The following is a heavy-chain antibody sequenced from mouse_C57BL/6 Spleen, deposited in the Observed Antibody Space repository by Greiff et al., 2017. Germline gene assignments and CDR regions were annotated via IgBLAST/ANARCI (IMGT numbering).Heavy chain of an antibody. CDR2: INPSNGGT. CDR3: ARWEGYYYGIRRYFDV. Sequence: QVQLQQPGTELVKPGASVKLSCKASGYTFTSYWMHWVKQRPGQGLEWIGNINPSNGGTNYNEKFKSKATLTVDKSSSTAYMQLSSLTSEDSAVYYCARWEGYYYGIRRYFDVWGTGTTVTVSS. J-gene: IGHJ1*03. CDR1: GYTFTSYW. V-gene: IGHV1-53*01. D-gene: IGHD1-1*01.